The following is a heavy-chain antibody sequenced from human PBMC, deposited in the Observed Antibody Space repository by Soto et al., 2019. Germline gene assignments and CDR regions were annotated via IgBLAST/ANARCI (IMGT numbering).Heavy chain of an antibody. D-gene: IGHD6-6*01. CDR1: GGTFSSYA. Sequence: QVQLVQSGAEVKKPGSSVKVSCKASGGTFSSYAISWVRQAPGQGLEWMGGIIPIFGTANYAQKFQGRVTITADESTSTAYMELSSLRSEDTAVYYCASPFIAARIFVIYYYGMDVWGQGTTVTVSS. CDR3: ASPFIAARIFVIYYYGMDV. J-gene: IGHJ6*02. CDR2: IIPIFGTA. V-gene: IGHV1-69*01.